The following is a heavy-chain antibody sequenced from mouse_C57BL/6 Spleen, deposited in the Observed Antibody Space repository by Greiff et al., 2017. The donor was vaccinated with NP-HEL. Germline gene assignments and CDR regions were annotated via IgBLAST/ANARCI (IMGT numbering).Heavy chain of an antibody. D-gene: IGHD1-1*01. J-gene: IGHJ2*01. V-gene: IGHV1-15*01. CDR3: TRSYYYGSSLFYYFDY. CDR1: GYTFTDYE. CDR2: IDPETGGT. Sequence: QVQLKESGAELVRPGASVTLSCKASGYTFTDYEMHWVKQTPVHGLEWIGAIDPETGGTAYNQKFKGKAILTADKSSSTAYMELRSLTSEDSAVYYCTRSYYYGSSLFYYFDYWGQGTTLTVSS.